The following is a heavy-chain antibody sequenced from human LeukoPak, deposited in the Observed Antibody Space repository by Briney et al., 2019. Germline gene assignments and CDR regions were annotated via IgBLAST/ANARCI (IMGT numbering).Heavy chain of an antibody. Sequence: SVKVSCKASGGTFSSYAISWVRQAPGQGLEGMGRIIPIFGTENYAQKFQGRVTITPDESTSTAYMELSSLRSEDTAVYYCARDFTMIDGQAFDIWGQGTMVTVSS. V-gene: IGHV1-69*15. CDR2: IIPIFGTE. D-gene: IGHD3-22*01. J-gene: IGHJ3*02. CDR3: ARDFTMIDGQAFDI. CDR1: GGTFSSYA.